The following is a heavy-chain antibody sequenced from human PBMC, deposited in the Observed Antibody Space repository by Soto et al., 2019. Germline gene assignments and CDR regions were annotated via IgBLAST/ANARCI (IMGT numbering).Heavy chain of an antibody. Sequence: SETLSLTCTVSGGSVSSGSYYWSWIRQPPWKGLEWIGSLYYGGITFYNPSLKSRVTISLDTSKNQFSLRLTSVTAADTAIYYCARQLPVGATSWFDPWGQGTLVTVSS. CDR3: ARQLPVGATSWFDP. D-gene: IGHD1-26*01. J-gene: IGHJ5*02. CDR2: LYYGGIT. CDR1: GGSVSSGSYY. V-gene: IGHV4-39*01.